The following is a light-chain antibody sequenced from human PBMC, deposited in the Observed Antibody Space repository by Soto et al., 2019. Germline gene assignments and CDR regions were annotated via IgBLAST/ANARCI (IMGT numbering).Light chain of an antibody. Sequence: QSVLTQPPSVSGAPGQRVTISCTGSSSNIGAGYDVHWYQQLPGTAPKLLIYGNSNRPSGVPDRFSGSKSGTSASLAITGLQAEDEADYYCGSYAGGNTFVFGTGTNVTVL. V-gene: IGLV1-40*01. CDR3: GSYAGGNTFV. J-gene: IGLJ1*01. CDR1: SSNIGAGYD. CDR2: GNS.